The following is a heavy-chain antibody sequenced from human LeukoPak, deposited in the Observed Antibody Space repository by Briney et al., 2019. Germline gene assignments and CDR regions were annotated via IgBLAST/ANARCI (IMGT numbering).Heavy chain of an antibody. CDR2: IYYSGST. J-gene: IGHJ4*02. CDR3: ARIGITIFGVVLDY. D-gene: IGHD3-3*01. Sequence: PSETLSLTCTVSGGSISSSSYYWGWIRQPPGKGLEWIGSIYYSGSTYYNPSLKSRVTISVDTSKNQFSLKLSSVTAADTAVYYCARIGITIFGVVLDYWGQGTLVTVSS. V-gene: IGHV4-39*01. CDR1: GGSISSSSYY.